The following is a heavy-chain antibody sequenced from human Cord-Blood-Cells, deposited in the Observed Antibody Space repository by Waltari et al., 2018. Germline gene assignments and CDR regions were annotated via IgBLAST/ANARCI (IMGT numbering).Heavy chain of an antibody. CDR1: GGTFSSYT. CDR3: ARDRCGGDCSSPDWYFDL. CDR2: IIPILGIA. J-gene: IGHJ2*01. V-gene: IGHV1-69*08. Sequence: QVQLVQSGAEVKKPGSSVKVSCKASGGTFSSYTISWVRQAPAQGLEWMGRIIPILGIANYAQKFQGRVTITADKSTSTAYMELSSLRSEDTAVYYCARDRCGGDCSSPDWYFDLWGRGTLVTVSS. D-gene: IGHD2-21*01.